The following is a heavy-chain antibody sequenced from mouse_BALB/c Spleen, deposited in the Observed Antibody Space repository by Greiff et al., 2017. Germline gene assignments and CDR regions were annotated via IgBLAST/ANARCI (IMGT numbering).Heavy chain of an antibody. J-gene: IGHJ2*01. CDR3: AREGDPYYFDY. V-gene: IGHV4-1*02. CDR2: INPDSSTI. Sequence: AAEGVDFSRYWMSWVRQAPGKGLEWIGEINPDSSTINYTPSLKDKFIISRDNAKNTLYLQMSKVRSEDTALYYCAREGDPYYFDYWGQGTTLTVSS. CDR1: GVDFSRYW. D-gene: IGHD3-3*01.